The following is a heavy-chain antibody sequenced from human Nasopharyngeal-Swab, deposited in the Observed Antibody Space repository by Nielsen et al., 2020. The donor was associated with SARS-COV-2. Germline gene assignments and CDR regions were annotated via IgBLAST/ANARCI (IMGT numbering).Heavy chain of an antibody. CDR1: GFSFRNSP. J-gene: IGHJ4*02. V-gene: IGHV3-30-3*01. CDR3: AKGAPGPLDH. Sequence: SLKISCAASGFSFRNSPMYWVRQAPGKGLEGVAVISFDGSNEYYADSVKGRFTISRDNSQNTLFLQMSSLKTDDTAVYYCAKGAPGPLDHWGQGALVTVSS. CDR2: ISFDGSNE. D-gene: IGHD3-16*01.